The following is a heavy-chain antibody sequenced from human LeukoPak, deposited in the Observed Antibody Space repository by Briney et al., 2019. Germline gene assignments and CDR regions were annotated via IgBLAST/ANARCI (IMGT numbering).Heavy chain of an antibody. CDR3: ARDVDCSGGSCYGGYYYYYMDV. CDR1: GFTFSSYW. D-gene: IGHD2-15*01. V-gene: IGHV3-7*01. J-gene: IGHJ6*03. CDR2: IKQDGSEK. Sequence: GGSLRLSCAASGFTFSSYWMSWVRQAPGKGLEWVANIKQDGSEKYYVDSVKGRFTISRDNAKNSLYLQMNSLRAEDTAVYYCARDVDCSGGSCYGGYYYYYMDVWGKGTTVTVSS.